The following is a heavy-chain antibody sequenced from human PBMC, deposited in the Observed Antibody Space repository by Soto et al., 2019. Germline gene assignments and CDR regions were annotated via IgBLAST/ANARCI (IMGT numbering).Heavy chain of an antibody. CDR3: ARDRTSSSWYKWFDY. V-gene: IGHV3-33*01. CDR1: VFTFSSYG. J-gene: IGHJ4*02. CDR2: IWYDGSNK. D-gene: IGHD6-13*01. Sequence: SLRLSCAASVFTFSSYGMHWVRQAPGKGLEWVAVIWYDGSNKYYADSVKGRFTISRDNSKNTLYLQMNSLRAEDTAVYYCARDRTSSSWYKWFDYWGQGTLVTVSS.